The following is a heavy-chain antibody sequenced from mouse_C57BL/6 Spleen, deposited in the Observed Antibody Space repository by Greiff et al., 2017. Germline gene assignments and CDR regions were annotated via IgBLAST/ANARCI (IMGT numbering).Heavy chain of an antibody. V-gene: IGHV1-69*01. CDR2: IDPSDSYT. J-gene: IGHJ1*03. CDR1: GYTFTSYW. CDR3: ARGRDYVWYFDV. D-gene: IGHD2-4*01. Sequence: QVQLQQPGAELVMPGASVKLSCKASGYTFTSYWMHWVKQRPGQGLEWIGEIDPSDSYTNYNQKFKGKSTLTVDKSSSKAYMQLSSLTSEDSAVYYCARGRDYVWYFDVWGTGTTVTVSS.